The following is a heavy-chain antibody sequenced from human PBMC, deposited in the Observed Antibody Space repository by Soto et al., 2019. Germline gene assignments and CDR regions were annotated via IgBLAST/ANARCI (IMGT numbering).Heavy chain of an antibody. CDR1: GYSFTSYW. CDR2: IDPSDSYT. Sequence: GESLKISCKGSGYSFTSYWISWVRQMPGKGLEWMGRIDPSDSYTNYSPSFQGHVTISADKSISTAYLQWSSLKASDTAMYYCARRAEEPGVQDYYYYGMDVWGQGTTVTVSS. D-gene: IGHD3-10*01. CDR3: ARRAEEPGVQDYYYYGMDV. V-gene: IGHV5-10-1*01. J-gene: IGHJ6*02.